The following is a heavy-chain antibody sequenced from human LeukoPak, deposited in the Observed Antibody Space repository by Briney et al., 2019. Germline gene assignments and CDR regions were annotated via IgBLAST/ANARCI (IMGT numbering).Heavy chain of an antibody. V-gene: IGHV3-49*04. Sequence: GGSLRLSCTASGFTFGDYAMSWVRQAPGKGLEWVGFIRSKAYGETTEYAASVKGRFTISRDDSKSIAYLQMNSLKTEDTAVYYCTREGDDYYDSSGYYSPDYWGQGTLVTVSS. CDR1: GFTFGDYA. CDR3: TREGDDYYDSSGYYSPDY. D-gene: IGHD3-22*01. J-gene: IGHJ4*02. CDR2: IRSKAYGETT.